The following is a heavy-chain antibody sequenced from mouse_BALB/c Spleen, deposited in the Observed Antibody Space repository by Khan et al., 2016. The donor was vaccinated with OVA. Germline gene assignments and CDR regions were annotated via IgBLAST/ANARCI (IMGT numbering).Heavy chain of an antibody. J-gene: IGHJ3*01. V-gene: IGHV3-2*02. CDR3: ARGRAY. D-gene: IGHD3-3*01. CDR2: ISSSGRT. CDR1: GYSITSDYA. Sequence: EVQLQESGPGLVKPSQSLSLTCTVTGYSITSDYAWNWIRQFPGNKLEWMGYISSSGRTNYTPSLKSRISITRDTSKNQFFLQLNSVTTEDTATYYCARGRAYWGQGTLVTVSA.